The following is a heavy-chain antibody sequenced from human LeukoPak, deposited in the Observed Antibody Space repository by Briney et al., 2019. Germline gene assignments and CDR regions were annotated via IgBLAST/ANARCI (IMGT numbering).Heavy chain of an antibody. V-gene: IGHV3-30*18. Sequence: GGSLRLSCAASGFTFSSYGMHWVRQAPGKGLEWVAVISYDGSNKYYADSVKGRFTISRDNSKNTLYLQMNSLRAEDTAVYYCAKDRSYYDSGDWFDPWGQGTLVTVSS. D-gene: IGHD3-22*01. CDR3: AKDRSYYDSGDWFDP. CDR1: GFTFSSYG. J-gene: IGHJ5*02. CDR2: ISYDGSNK.